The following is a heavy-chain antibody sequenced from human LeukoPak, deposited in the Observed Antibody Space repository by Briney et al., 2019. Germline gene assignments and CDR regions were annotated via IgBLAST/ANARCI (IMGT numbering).Heavy chain of an antibody. D-gene: IGHD2-2*01. Sequence: GGSLRLSCAASGFTFSSYSMNWVRQAPGKGLEWVSAISGDSRYIYYADSVRGRFTISRDNAENSLYLQMHSLRVEDTAVYYCARAPTVLVGYCSSSSCQADYWGQGTLVTVSS. J-gene: IGHJ4*02. V-gene: IGHV3-21*01. CDR3: ARAPTVLVGYCSSSSCQADY. CDR1: GFTFSSYS. CDR2: ISGDSRYI.